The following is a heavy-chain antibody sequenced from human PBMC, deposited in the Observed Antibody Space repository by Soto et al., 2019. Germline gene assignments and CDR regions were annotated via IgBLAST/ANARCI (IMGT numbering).Heavy chain of an antibody. D-gene: IGHD4-17*01. Sequence: SETLSLTCTVSGDFISSYYWNWIRQPAGKGLEWIGRIYTTRSPNYNPSLKSRVTMSVDTSKNQFSLKLNLTSVTAADTAFYYCARSPAYGDYANLDTWGQGTLVTVSS. J-gene: IGHJ5*02. CDR1: GDFISSYY. CDR3: ARSPAYGDYANLDT. CDR2: IYTTRSP. V-gene: IGHV4-4*07.